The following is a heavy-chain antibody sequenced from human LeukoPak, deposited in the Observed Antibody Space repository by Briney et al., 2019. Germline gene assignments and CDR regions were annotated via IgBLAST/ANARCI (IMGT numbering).Heavy chain of an antibody. Sequence: ASVKVSCKASGYTFTSYGISWVRQAPGQGLEWMGWISAYNGNTNYAQKLQGRVTMTTDTSTSTAYMELRSLRSDDTAVYYCARGSQWRNDWLTGDYWGQGTLVTVSS. J-gene: IGHJ4*02. CDR1: GYTFTSYG. CDR2: ISAYNGNT. CDR3: ARGSQWRNDWLTGDY. D-gene: IGHD3-9*01. V-gene: IGHV1-18*01.